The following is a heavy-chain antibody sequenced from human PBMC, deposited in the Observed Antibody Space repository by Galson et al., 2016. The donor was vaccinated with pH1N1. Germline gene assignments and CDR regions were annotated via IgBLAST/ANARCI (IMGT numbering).Heavy chain of an antibody. D-gene: IGHD4-17*01. Sequence: SVKVSCKASGYSFTDYYIHWVRQAPGQGLEWMGIINPTTDSTSYAQKFQGRVTVTRDTSATTVYLDLSSLRSDDTAVDYCARDPTPTTGPRFSFFYGMDVWGQGTTVTVSS. CDR1: GYSFTDYY. CDR2: INPTTDST. V-gene: IGHV1-46*01. CDR3: ARDPTPTTGPRFSFFYGMDV. J-gene: IGHJ6*02.